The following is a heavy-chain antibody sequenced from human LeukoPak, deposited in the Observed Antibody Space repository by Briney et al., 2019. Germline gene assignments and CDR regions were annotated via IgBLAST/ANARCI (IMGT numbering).Heavy chain of an antibody. Sequence: GGSLRLSCAASGFTFSSYGMNWVRQAPGKGLEWVSYISGSGGSTYYADSVKGRFTISRDNSKNTLYLQMNSLRAEDTAVYYCAKGGRCSGGGCYWSFDYWGQGTLVPVSS. CDR3: AKGGRCSGGGCYWSFDY. CDR1: GFTFSSYG. J-gene: IGHJ4*02. CDR2: ISGSGGST. D-gene: IGHD2-15*01. V-gene: IGHV3-23*01.